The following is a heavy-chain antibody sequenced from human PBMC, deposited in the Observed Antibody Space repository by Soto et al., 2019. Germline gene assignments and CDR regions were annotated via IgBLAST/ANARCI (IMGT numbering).Heavy chain of an antibody. Sequence: EVQLVQSGGGLVQPGGSLRLSCVVSGFTFSTYSMNWVRQAPGKGLEWVSYISSGSSSIFYADSVKGRFTISRDNAKNSLCLQMNSLRDDDTGVYYCARAPTVPDARSLDSWGQGTLVTVSS. J-gene: IGHJ4*02. CDR3: ARAPTVPDARSLDS. CDR1: GFTFSTYS. D-gene: IGHD2-8*01. CDR2: ISSGSSSI. V-gene: IGHV3-48*02.